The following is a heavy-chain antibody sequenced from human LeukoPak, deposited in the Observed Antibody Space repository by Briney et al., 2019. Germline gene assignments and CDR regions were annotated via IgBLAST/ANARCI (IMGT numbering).Heavy chain of an antibody. D-gene: IGHD1-26*01. CDR2: IRKKANSYST. CDR1: GFTFSDHY. Sequence: GGSLRLSCAASGFTFSDHYMDWVRQAPGKGLEWVGRIRKKANSYSTEYAASVKGRFTISRDDSKNSLYLQMNSVKTEDTAVYYCVRVVGEAFFDYWGQGTLVTVSS. V-gene: IGHV3-72*01. J-gene: IGHJ4*02. CDR3: VRVVGEAFFDY.